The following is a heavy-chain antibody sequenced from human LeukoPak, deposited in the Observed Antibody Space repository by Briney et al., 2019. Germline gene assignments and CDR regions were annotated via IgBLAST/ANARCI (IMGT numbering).Heavy chain of an antibody. CDR2: ISGSGGST. D-gene: IGHD1-26*01. V-gene: IGHV3-23*01. J-gene: IGHJ6*02. Sequence: GGSLRLSRAASGFTFSSYAMSWVRQAPGKGLEWVSAISGSGGSTYYADSVKGRFTISRDNSKNTLYLQMNSLRAEDTAVYYCARVGRSPYYYYGMDVWGQGTTVTVSS. CDR1: GFTFSSYA. CDR3: ARVGRSPYYYYGMDV.